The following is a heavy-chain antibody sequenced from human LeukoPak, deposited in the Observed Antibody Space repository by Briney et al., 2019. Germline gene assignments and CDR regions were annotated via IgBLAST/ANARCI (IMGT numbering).Heavy chain of an antibody. CDR1: GGSISSGDYY. CDR3: ARVGDRRMTTVVTLDYYYYMDV. J-gene: IGHJ6*03. Sequence: SETLSLTCTVSGGSISSGDYYWSWIRQPPGKGLEWIGYIYYSGSTYYNPSLKSRVTISVDTSKNQFSLKLSSVTAADTAVYYCARVGDRRMTTVVTLDYYYYMDVWGKGTTVTVSS. V-gene: IGHV4-30-4*08. CDR2: IYYSGST. D-gene: IGHD4-23*01.